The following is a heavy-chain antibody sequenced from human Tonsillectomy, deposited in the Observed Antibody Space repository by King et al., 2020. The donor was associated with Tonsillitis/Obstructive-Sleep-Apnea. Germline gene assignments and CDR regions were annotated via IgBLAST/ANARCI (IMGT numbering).Heavy chain of an antibody. V-gene: IGHV3-53*01. J-gene: IGHJ6*03. CDR1: GFTVSSKY. CDR2: IYIGDST. CDR3: AGLTGVYYYYMDV. D-gene: IGHD7-27*01. Sequence: EVQLVESGGDLIQPGGSLRLSCAASGFTVSSKYMSWVRQAPGKGLEWVSVIYIGDSTYYADSVKGRFTISRDNPKNTLYLQMNSLRAEDTAVYYCAGLTGVYYYYMDVWGKGTTVTVSS.